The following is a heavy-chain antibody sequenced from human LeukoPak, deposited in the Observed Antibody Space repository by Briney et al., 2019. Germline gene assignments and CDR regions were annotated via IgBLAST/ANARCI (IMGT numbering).Heavy chain of an antibody. D-gene: IGHD5-24*01. CDR2: ISSSGRTM. CDR1: GFSFSSYE. Sequence: PGGSLRLSCAASGFSFSSYEFNWVRQAPGKGLEWVSYISSSGRTMYYADSVKGRFTMSRDNAKNSLYLQMNSLRAEDTAVYYCARERGYSDYWGQGTLVTVSS. CDR3: ARERGYSDY. V-gene: IGHV3-48*03. J-gene: IGHJ4*02.